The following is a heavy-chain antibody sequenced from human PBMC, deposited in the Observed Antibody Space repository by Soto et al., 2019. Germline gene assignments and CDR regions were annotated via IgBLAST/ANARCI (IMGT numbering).Heavy chain of an antibody. D-gene: IGHD2-15*01. J-gene: IGHJ6*02. CDR2: TYYRSKWYN. V-gene: IGHV6-1*01. Sequence: SQTLSLTCAISGDSVSSNSAAWNWIRQSPSRGLEWLGRTYYRSKWYNDYAVSVKSRITINPDTSKNQFSLQLNSVTPEDTAVYYCARAMVAATPSYYYYYGMDVWGQVTKVTVSS. CDR3: ARAMVAATPSYYYYYGMDV. CDR1: GDSVSSNSAA.